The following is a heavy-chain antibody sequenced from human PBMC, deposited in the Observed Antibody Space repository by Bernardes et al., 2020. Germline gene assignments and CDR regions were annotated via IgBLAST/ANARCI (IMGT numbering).Heavy chain of an antibody. CDR3: ARRYCSGGSCYYYGMDV. J-gene: IGHJ6*04. CDR1: GYTFTGYY. V-gene: IGHV1-2*06. D-gene: IGHD2-15*01. CDR2: INPNSGGT. Sequence: ASVKVSCKASGYTFTGYYMHWVRQAPGQGLEWMGRINPNSGGTNYAQKFQGRVTMTRDTSISTAYMELSRLRSDDTAVYYCARRYCSGGSCYYYGMDVWGKGTTVTVSS.